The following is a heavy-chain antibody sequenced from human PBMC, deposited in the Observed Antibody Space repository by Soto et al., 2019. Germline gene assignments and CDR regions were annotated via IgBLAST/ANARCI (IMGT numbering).Heavy chain of an antibody. CDR2: IYYSGST. V-gene: IGHV4-59*01. CDR1: GGSISSYY. D-gene: IGHD5-12*01. CDR3: ARVGGYSCYYYGTLYYFDY. Sequence: PSETLSLTCTVSGGSISSYYWSWIRQPPGKGLEWIGYIYYSGSTNYNPSLKSRVTISVDTSKNQFSLKLSSVTAADTAVYYCARVGGYSCYYYGTLYYFDYWGQGTLVTVSS. J-gene: IGHJ4*02.